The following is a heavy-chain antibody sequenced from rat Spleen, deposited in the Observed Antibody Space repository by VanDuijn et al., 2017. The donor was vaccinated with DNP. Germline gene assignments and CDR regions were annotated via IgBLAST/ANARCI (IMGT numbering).Heavy chain of an antibody. CDR1: GFTFNNYW. J-gene: IGHJ2*01. CDR2: ISPSGGST. D-gene: IGHD5-1*01. Sequence: EVQLVESGGGLVQPGRSLKLSCVASGFTFNNYWMTWIRQAPGKGLEWVASISPSGGSTYYRDSVKVRFTISRENAKSTLYLQMDSLRSEDTATYYCATGPLGAGYWGQGVMVTVSS. V-gene: IGHV5-31*01. CDR3: ATGPLGAGY.